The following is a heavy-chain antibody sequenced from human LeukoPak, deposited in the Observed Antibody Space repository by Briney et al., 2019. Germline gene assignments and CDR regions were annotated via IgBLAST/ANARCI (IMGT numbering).Heavy chain of an antibody. D-gene: IGHD2-2*01. Sequence: ASVKVSCKASGYRFTSYDMHWVRQAPGRGLEWMGIINPSGGSTSYAQRFQGRVAMTRDTSTTTVYMEVNSLTSEDTAVYFSARDGPTAAPFDYWGQGTLVTVSS. CDR1: GYRFTSYD. V-gene: IGHV1-46*01. CDR2: INPSGGST. J-gene: IGHJ4*02. CDR3: ARDGPTAAPFDY.